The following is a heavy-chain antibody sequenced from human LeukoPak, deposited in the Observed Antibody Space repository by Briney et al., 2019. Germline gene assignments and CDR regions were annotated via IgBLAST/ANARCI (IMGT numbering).Heavy chain of an antibody. CDR2: IYYSGST. D-gene: IGHD2-2*01. CDR1: GGSISSGDYY. J-gene: IGHJ5*02. V-gene: IGHV4-30-4*01. Sequence: SETLSLTCTVSGGSISSGDYYWSRIRQPPGKGLEWIGYIYYSGSTYYNPSLKSRVTISVDTSKNQFSLKLSSVTAADTAVYYCAAQYQLLSNWFDPWGQGTLVTVSS. CDR3: AAQYQLLSNWFDP.